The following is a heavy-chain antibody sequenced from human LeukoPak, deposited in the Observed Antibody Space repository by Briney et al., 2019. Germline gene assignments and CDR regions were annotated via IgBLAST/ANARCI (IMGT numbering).Heavy chain of an antibody. CDR2: ISYDGSNK. CDR3: ARVRVALNYDFWSGYWDV. J-gene: IGHJ6*02. D-gene: IGHD3-3*01. Sequence: GGSLRLSCAASGFTFSSYAMHWVRQAPGKGLEWVAVISYDGSNKYYADSVKGRFTISRDNSKNTLYLQMNSLRAEDTAVYYCARVRVALNYDFWSGYWDVSGQGTTVTVSS. CDR1: GFTFSSYA. V-gene: IGHV3-30-3*01.